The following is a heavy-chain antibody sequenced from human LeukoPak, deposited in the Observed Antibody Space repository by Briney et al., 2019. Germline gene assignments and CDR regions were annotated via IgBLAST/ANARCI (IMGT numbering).Heavy chain of an antibody. D-gene: IGHD1-26*01. V-gene: IGHV4-39*01. CDR3: ARQERLVEATLDWFDP. J-gene: IGHJ5*02. CDR2: IYYSGST. Sequence: PSETLSLTCTVSGGSISSSSYYWGWIRQPPGKGLEWIGSIYYSGSTYYNPSLKSRVTISVDTSKNQFSLKLSSVTAADTAVYYCARQERLVEATLDWFDPWGQGTLVTVSS. CDR1: GGSISSSSYY.